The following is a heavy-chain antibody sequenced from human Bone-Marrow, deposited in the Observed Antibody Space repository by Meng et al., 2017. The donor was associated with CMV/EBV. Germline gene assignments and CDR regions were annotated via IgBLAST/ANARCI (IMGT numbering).Heavy chain of an antibody. CDR3: ARGYCSSTSCPRYYYGMDV. J-gene: IGHJ6*02. V-gene: IGHV4-34*01. Sequence: SETLSLTCAVYGGSFSGYYWSWIRQPPGKGLEWIGEINHSGSTNYNPSLKSRVTISVDTSKNQFSLKLSSVTAADTAVYYCARGYCSSTSCPRYYYGMDVWGQGTTVTVSS. CDR2: INHSGST. CDR1: GGSFSGYY. D-gene: IGHD2-2*01.